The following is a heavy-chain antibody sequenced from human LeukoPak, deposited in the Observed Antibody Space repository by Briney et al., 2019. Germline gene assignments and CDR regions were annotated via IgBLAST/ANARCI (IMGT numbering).Heavy chain of an antibody. Sequence: SETLSLTCTVSGGSISSSSYYWSWIRQPAGKGLEWIGRIYTSGSTNYNPSLKSRVTISVDTSKNQFSLKLSSVTAADTAVYYCARDVWAGYSSGWAFDYWGQGTLVTVSS. CDR2: IYTSGST. V-gene: IGHV4-61*02. J-gene: IGHJ4*02. D-gene: IGHD6-19*01. CDR3: ARDVWAGYSSGWAFDY. CDR1: GGSISSSSYY.